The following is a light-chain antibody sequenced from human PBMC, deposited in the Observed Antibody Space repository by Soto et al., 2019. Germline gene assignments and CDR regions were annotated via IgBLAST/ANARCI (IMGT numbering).Light chain of an antibody. V-gene: IGKV3D-15*01. Sequence: IVMTQYTATLSGAPGERATRSCRASQGVRSNLAWYQQKPGQPPRLLIFGASTRAPCIPARFSGFGSGTHFTHTFSSLQSEDFAIYYSQQYNNWPAITFGQGTRLEIK. CDR3: QQYNNWPAIT. J-gene: IGKJ5*01. CDR1: QGVRSN. CDR2: GAS.